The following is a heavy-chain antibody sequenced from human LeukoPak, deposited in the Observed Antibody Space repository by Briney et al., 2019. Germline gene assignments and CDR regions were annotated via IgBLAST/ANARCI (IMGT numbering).Heavy chain of an antibody. CDR2: ISYDGSNK. CDR1: GFTFSSYA. D-gene: IGHD6-13*01. J-gene: IGHJ4*02. V-gene: IGHV3-30*01. CDR3: ASADSSWSSFDY. Sequence: PGRSLRLSCAASGFTFSSYAMHWVRQAPGKGLEWVAVISYDGSNKYYADSVKARFTISRDNSKNTLYLQMNSLRAEDTAVYYCASADSSWSSFDYWGQGTLVTVSS.